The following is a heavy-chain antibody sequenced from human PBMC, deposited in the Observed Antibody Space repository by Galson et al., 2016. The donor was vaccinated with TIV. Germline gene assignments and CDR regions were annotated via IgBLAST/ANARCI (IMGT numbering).Heavy chain of an antibody. CDR1: GFMFERYT. CDR3: TRGSLEP. CDR2: ITNIASGGTT. D-gene: IGHD1-1*01. V-gene: IGHV3-49*04. J-gene: IGHJ5*02. Sequence: SLRLSCAVSGFMFERYTMHWVRQAPGKGLEWVGLITNIASGGTTGYAASVKGRFTISRDDSKSVAYLQMNSLKTEDTALYYCTRGSLEPWGQGTLVSVSS.